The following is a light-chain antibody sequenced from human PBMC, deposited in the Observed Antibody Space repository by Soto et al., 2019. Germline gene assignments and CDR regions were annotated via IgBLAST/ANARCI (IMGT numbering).Light chain of an antibody. CDR3: QKYSSVPV. J-gene: IGKJ3*01. CDR2: AAS. V-gene: IGKV1-27*01. Sequence: DIQMTQSPTSLSASVGDRVTITCRASQGISNFVAWYQQKPGKAPKLLIYAASTLQSGVPSRFSGSGSGTDFTLTINSLQPEDVATYSCQKYSSVPVFGAGTKVEIK. CDR1: QGISNF.